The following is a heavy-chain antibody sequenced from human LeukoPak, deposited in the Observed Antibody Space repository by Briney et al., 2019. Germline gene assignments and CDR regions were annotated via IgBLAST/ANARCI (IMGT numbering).Heavy chain of an antibody. CDR3: ARRPRYSSGWYYFDF. CDR1: GGSFSGDY. D-gene: IGHD6-19*01. Sequence: PSETLSLTCAVSGGSFSGDYLNWVRQPPGKGLEWVGEINHSGSTNYNPSLKSRVTISVDMYKNQFSLKLRSVTAADTAVYYCARRPRYSSGWYYFDFWGQGTLVTVSS. V-gene: IGHV4-34*01. CDR2: INHSGST. J-gene: IGHJ4*02.